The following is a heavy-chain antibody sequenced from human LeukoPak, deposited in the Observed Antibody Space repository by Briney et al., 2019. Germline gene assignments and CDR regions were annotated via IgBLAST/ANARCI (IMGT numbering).Heavy chain of an antibody. V-gene: IGHV4-59*08. CDR1: GGSISSYY. CDR3: ARVDIMGYDCYYYYMDV. CDR2: IYYSGST. J-gene: IGHJ6*03. D-gene: IGHD5-12*01. Sequence: SETLSLTCTVSGGSISSYYWSWIRQPPGKGLEWIGYIYYSGSTNYNPSLKSRVTISVDTSKNQFSLKLSSVTAADTAVYYCARVDIMGYDCYYYYMDVWGKGTTVTVSS.